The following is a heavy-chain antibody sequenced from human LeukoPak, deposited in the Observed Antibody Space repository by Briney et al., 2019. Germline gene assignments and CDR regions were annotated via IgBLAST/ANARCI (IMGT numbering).Heavy chain of an antibody. D-gene: IGHD6-6*01. J-gene: IGHJ4*02. V-gene: IGHV3-11*01. CDR1: GFTFSDYY. CDR3: AKGNLEARPYYFDY. CDR2: ISSSGSTI. Sequence: GGSLRLSCAASGFTFSDYYMSWIRQAPGKGLEWVSYISSSGSTIYYADSVKGRFTISRDNAKNSLYLQMNGLRAEDTALYYCAKGNLEARPYYFDYWGQGTLVSVSS.